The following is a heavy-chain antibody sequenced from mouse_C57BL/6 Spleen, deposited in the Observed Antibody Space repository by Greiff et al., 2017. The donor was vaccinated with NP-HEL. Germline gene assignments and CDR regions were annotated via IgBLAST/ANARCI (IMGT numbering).Heavy chain of an antibody. J-gene: IGHJ3*01. CDR3: ARGYYGSSYSAWFAY. CDR1: GYTFTSYW. V-gene: IGHV1-72*01. D-gene: IGHD1-1*01. Sequence: QVHVKQSGAELVKPGASVKLSCKASGYTFTSYWMHWVKQRPGRGLEWIGRIDPNSGGTKYNEKFKSKATLTVDKPSSTAYMQLSSLTSEDSAVYYCARGYYGSSYSAWFAYWGQGTLVTVSA. CDR2: IDPNSGGT.